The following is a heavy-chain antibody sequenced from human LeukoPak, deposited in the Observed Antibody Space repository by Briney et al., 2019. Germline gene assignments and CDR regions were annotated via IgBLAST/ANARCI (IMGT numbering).Heavy chain of an antibody. D-gene: IGHD3-10*01. CDR2: FDPEDGET. CDR3: ARDRYYGSGNNWLDP. Sequence: ASVKVSCKVSGCTLTELSMHWVRQAPGKGLEWMGGFDPEDGETIYAQKFQGRVTMTEDTSTDTAYMELSSLRSEDTAVYYCARDRYYGSGNNWLDPWGQGTLVTVSS. CDR1: GCTLTELS. J-gene: IGHJ5*02. V-gene: IGHV1-24*01.